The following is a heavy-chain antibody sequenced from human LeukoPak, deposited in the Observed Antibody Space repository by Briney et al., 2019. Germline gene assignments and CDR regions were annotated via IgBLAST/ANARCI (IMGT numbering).Heavy chain of an antibody. D-gene: IGHD3-22*01. CDR1: GFTFSTYS. CDR2: ISSSSSYT. Sequence: GGSLRLSCAASGFTFSTYSMNWVRQAPGKGLEWVSYISSSSSYTNYADSVKGRFTISRDNAKNSLYLQMNSLRAEDTAVYYCARYYYDSSGYYNWFDPWGQGTLVTVSS. V-gene: IGHV3-21*05. CDR3: ARYYYDSSGYYNWFDP. J-gene: IGHJ5*02.